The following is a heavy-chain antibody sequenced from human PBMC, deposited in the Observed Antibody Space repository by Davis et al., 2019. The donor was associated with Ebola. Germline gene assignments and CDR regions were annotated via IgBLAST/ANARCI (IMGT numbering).Heavy chain of an antibody. D-gene: IGHD2-2*01. V-gene: IGHV4-59*08. J-gene: IGHJ5*02. Sequence: SETLSLTCTVSGGSISSYYWSWVRQPPGRGLEWIGYIYYSGSTYYNPSLKSRVTISVDTSKNQFSLKLSSVTAADTAVYYCARGRPAANARPPWFDPWGQGTLVTVSS. CDR2: IYYSGST. CDR3: ARGRPAANARPPWFDP. CDR1: GGSISSYY.